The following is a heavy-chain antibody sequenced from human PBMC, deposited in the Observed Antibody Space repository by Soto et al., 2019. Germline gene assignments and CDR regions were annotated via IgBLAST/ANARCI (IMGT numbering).Heavy chain of an antibody. J-gene: IGHJ4*02. CDR3: ARETGGAARPAGFDY. D-gene: IGHD6-6*01. CDR1: GGSISSGGYY. CDR2: IYYSGST. Sequence: QVQLQESGPGLVKPSQTLSLTCTVSGGSISSGGYYWSWIRQHPGKGLEWIGYIYYSGSTYYNPSLKSRVTRSVDTSKNQFSLKLSSVTAADTAVYYCARETGGAARPAGFDYWGQGTLVTVSS. V-gene: IGHV4-31*03.